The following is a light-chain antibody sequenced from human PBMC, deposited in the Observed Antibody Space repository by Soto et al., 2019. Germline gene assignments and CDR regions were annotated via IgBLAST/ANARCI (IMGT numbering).Light chain of an antibody. Sequence: QSALTQPPSASGSPGQSVTISCTGTSSDVGGYNYVSWYQQHPGKAPKLMIYGVTKRPSGVPDRFSGSKSGNTASLTVSGLQAEDEDDYYCSSYAGSNNWVFGGGTKRTVL. CDR3: SSYAGSNNWV. CDR2: GVT. CDR1: SSDVGGYNY. V-gene: IGLV2-8*01. J-gene: IGLJ3*02.